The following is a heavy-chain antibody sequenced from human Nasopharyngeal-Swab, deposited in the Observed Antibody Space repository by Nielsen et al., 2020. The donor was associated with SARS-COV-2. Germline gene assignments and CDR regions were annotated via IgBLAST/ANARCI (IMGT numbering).Heavy chain of an antibody. J-gene: IGHJ5*02. CDR3: ARRVKYSSSWYKRLSWFDP. D-gene: IGHD6-13*01. V-gene: IGHV4-59*12. Sequence: WIRQPPGKGLEWIGYIYYSGSTNYNPSLKSRVTISVDTSKNQFSLKLSPVTAADTAVYYCARRVKYSSSWYKRLSWFDPWGQGTLVTVSS. CDR2: IYYSGST.